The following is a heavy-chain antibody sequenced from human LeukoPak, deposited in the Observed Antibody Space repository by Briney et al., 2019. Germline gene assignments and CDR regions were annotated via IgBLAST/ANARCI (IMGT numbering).Heavy chain of an antibody. CDR1: GCSISSYY. CDR3: ASEWELQY. Sequence: PSETLSLTCTVSGCSISSYYWSWIRQPPGKGLEWIGYIYYSGSTNYNPSLKSRVTISVDTSKNQFSLKLSSVTAADTAVYYCASEWELQYWGQGTLVTVSS. V-gene: IGHV4-59*01. J-gene: IGHJ4*02. CDR2: IYYSGST. D-gene: IGHD1-26*01.